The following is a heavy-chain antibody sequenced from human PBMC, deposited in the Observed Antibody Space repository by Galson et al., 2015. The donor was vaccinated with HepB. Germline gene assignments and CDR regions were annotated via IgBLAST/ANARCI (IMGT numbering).Heavy chain of an antibody. D-gene: IGHD3-10*01. CDR3: ARSATRFEHPYYYYYGMDV. J-gene: IGHJ6*02. CDR2: ISAYNGNT. Sequence: SVKVSCKASGYTFTSYGISWVRQAPGQGLEWMGWISAYNGNTNYAQKLQGRVTMTTDTSTSTAYMELRSLRSDDTAVYYCARSATRFEHPYYYYYGMDVWGQGTTVTVSS. V-gene: IGHV1-18*01. CDR1: GYTFTSYG.